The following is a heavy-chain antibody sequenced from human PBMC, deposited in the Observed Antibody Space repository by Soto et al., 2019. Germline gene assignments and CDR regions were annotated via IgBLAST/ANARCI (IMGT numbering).Heavy chain of an antibody. J-gene: IGHJ4*02. Sequence: EVQLVESGGGLVQPGRSLRLSCAASGFTFDDYAMHWVRQAPGKGLEWVSGISWNSGSIGYADSVKGRFTISRDNAKNSLYLQMNSLRAEDTALYYCAKDIGSSWYSGGYFDYWGQGTLVTVSS. CDR3: AKDIGSSWYSGGYFDY. CDR2: ISWNSGSI. D-gene: IGHD6-13*01. CDR1: GFTFDDYA. V-gene: IGHV3-9*01.